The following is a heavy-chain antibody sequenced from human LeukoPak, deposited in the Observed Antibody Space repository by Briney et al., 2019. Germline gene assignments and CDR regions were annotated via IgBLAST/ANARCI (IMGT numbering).Heavy chain of an antibody. CDR2: IYDSGST. CDR1: GGSIRSSYYY. D-gene: IGHD3-22*01. J-gene: IGHJ4*02. CDR3: ARGSIYYDSRPFDY. Sequence: PSETLSLTCTVSGGSIRSSYYYWGWIRQPPGKGLEWIGSIYDSGSTYYNPSLKSRVTISVDTSKNQFSLKLNSVTAADTAVYYCARGSIYYDSRPFDYWGQGTLVTVSS. V-gene: IGHV4-39*01.